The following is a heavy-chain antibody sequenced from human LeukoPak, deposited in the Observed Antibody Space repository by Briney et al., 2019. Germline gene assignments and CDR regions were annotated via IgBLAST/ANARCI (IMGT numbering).Heavy chain of an antibody. CDR1: GFTFSSYW. CDR3: AREDYYDSSGYLHPPFDY. J-gene: IGHJ4*02. V-gene: IGHV3-7*01. Sequence: PGGSLRLSCAASGFTFSSYWMSWVRQAPGKGLEWVANIKQDGSEKYYVDSVKGRFTISRDNAKNSLYLQMNSLRAEDTAMYYCAREDYYDSSGYLHPPFDYWGQGTLVTVSS. CDR2: IKQDGSEK. D-gene: IGHD3-22*01.